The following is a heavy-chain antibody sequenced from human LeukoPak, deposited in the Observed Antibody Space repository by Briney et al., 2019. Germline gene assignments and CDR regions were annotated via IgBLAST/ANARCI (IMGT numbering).Heavy chain of an antibody. CDR3: ARRGRLQSGWLWHGMDV. Sequence: GESLKISCKGSGYSFTSYWIGWVRQMPGKGLEWMGIIYPGDSDTRYSPSFQGQVTISADKSISTAYPQWSSLKASDTAMYYCARRGRLQSGWLWHGMDVWGQGTTVTVSS. V-gene: IGHV5-51*01. J-gene: IGHJ6*02. CDR2: IYPGDSDT. D-gene: IGHD5-24*01. CDR1: GYSFTSYW.